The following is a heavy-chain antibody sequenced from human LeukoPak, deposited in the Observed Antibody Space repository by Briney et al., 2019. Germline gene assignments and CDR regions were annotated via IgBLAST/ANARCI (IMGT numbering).Heavy chain of an antibody. CDR2: IYSGGSI. D-gene: IGHD2-21*01. CDR3: AKDFRIGYSAHFDY. Sequence: GGSLRLSCAASGFTVSSNYMSWVRQAPGKGLEWVSVIYSGGSIYYADSVKGRFSISRDNSKNTLYLQMDSLRGEDTAVYYCAKDFRIGYSAHFDYWGQGALVTVSS. J-gene: IGHJ4*02. V-gene: IGHV3-53*01. CDR1: GFTVSSNY.